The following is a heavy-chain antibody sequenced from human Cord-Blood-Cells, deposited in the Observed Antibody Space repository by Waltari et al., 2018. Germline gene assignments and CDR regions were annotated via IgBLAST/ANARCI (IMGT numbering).Heavy chain of an antibody. CDR1: GRSFSGYY. D-gene: IGHD1-26*01. Sequence: QVQLQQWGAGLLKLSETLSLPWAVDGRSFSGYYWSWTPQHPRKGLEWIGEINHSGSTNYNPSLKSRVTISVDTSKNQFSLKLSSVTAADTAVYYCARGVGATNYYYYYYMDVWGKGTTVTVSS. J-gene: IGHJ6*03. V-gene: IGHV4-34*01. CDR2: INHSGST. CDR3: ARGVGATNYYYYYYMDV.